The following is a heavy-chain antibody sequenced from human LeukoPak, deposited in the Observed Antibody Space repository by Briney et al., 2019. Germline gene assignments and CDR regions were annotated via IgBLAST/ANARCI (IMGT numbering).Heavy chain of an antibody. CDR1: GFTFTCSA. J-gene: IGHJ3*02. Sequence: ASVKVSCKASGFTFTCSAVQWVRQARGQRLEWIGWIVVGSGNTNYAQKFQERVTITRDMSTSTAYMELSSLRSEDTAVYYSAAESNAFDIWGQGTMVTVSS. CDR3: AAESNAFDI. V-gene: IGHV1-58*01. CDR2: IVVGSGNT.